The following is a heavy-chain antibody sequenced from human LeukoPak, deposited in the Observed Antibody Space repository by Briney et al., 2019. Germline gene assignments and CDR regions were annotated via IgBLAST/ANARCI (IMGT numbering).Heavy chain of an antibody. CDR2: INHSGDT. D-gene: IGHD4-11*01. CDR1: GGAFSGYY. J-gene: IGHJ4*02. Sequence: SETLSLTCAVYGGAFSGYYWSWIRQPPGKGVEWIGGINHSGDTKYNPSLKSRVSMSVDVSKDQFSLKLTSLTAADTAVYYCARGSRNYNNYEGADYWGQGTLVTVSS. V-gene: IGHV4-34*01. CDR3: ARGSRNYNNYEGADY.